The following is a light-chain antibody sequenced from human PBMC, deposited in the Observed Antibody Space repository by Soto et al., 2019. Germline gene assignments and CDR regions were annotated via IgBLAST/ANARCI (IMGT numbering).Light chain of an antibody. CDR3: QQYGDWPLT. Sequence: EIVVTQSPATLSVSPGERATLSCRASQSVGNNFAWYQQKPGQAPRLLIFATSTRATGVPARFSGSGSGTEFTLTISSRQSEDFAVYSCQQYGDWPLTFGGGAKVEIE. J-gene: IGKJ4*01. CDR1: QSVGNN. V-gene: IGKV3-15*01. CDR2: ATS.